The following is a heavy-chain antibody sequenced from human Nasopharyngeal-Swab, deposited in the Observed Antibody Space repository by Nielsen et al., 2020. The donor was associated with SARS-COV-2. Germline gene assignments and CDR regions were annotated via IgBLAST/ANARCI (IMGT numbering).Heavy chain of an antibody. CDR2: ISSSSYI. Sequence: GGSLRLSCAASGFTFSSYSMNWVRQAPGKGLEWVSSISSSSYIYYADSVKGRFTISRDNAKNSLYLQMNSLRAEDTAVYYCARDRWYCSSTSCYTTPYYYMDVWGKGTTVTVSS. CDR1: GFTFSSYS. CDR3: ARDRWYCSSTSCYTTPYYYMDV. J-gene: IGHJ6*03. V-gene: IGHV3-21*01. D-gene: IGHD2-2*02.